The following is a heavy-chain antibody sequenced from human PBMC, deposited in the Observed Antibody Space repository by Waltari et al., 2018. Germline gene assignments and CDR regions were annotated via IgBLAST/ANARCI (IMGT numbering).Heavy chain of an antibody. CDR3: AKDLSSGSADY. D-gene: IGHD6-19*01. CDR1: GFTFDDSS. Sequence: EVQLLESGGGLVQPGKSLRLSCAASGFTFDDSSMHWVRQAPGKGLEWVSSISWNSVGIDYADSVRGRFTISRDNAKYSLYLQMNSLRPEDTALYYCAKDLSSGSADYWGQGTLVTVSS. V-gene: IGHV3-9*01. CDR2: ISWNSVGI. J-gene: IGHJ4*02.